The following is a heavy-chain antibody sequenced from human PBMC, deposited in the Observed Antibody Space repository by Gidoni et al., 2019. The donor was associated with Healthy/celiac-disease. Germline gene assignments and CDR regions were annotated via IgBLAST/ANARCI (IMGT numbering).Heavy chain of an antibody. Sequence: QVQLQQWGAGLLKPSETLSLTCAVYGGSFSGYYWSWIRQPPGKGLEWIGEINHGGSTNYNPSLKSRVTISVDTSKNQFSLKLRSVPAADTAVYYCAIRGGLPFDYWGQGTLVTVSS. CDR3: AIRGGLPFDY. J-gene: IGHJ4*02. CDR2: INHGGST. D-gene: IGHD3-16*01. V-gene: IGHV4-34*01. CDR1: GGSFSGYY.